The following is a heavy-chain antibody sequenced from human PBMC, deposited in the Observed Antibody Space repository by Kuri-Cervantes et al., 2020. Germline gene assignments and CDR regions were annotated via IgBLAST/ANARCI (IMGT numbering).Heavy chain of an antibody. Sequence: ASVKVSCKASGYTFTSYGISWVRQAPGQGLEWMGWISAYNGNTKYSQKFQGRVTITRDTSASTAYMELSSLRSEDTAVYYCAGPSCDGSCYEDLDAFDIWGQGTMVTVSS. CDR3: AGPSCDGSCYEDLDAFDI. V-gene: IGHV1-18*01. CDR1: GYTFTSYG. D-gene: IGHD2-15*01. J-gene: IGHJ3*02. CDR2: ISAYNGNT.